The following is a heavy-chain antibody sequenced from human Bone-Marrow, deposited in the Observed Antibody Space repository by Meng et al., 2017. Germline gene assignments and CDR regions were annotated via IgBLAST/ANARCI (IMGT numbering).Heavy chain of an antibody. V-gene: IGHV3-15*01. D-gene: IGHD1-26*01. Sequence: EGSLWGSGGGLGKPGGSLRLSCAASGFAFSDAWMSWVRQAPGKGLEWVGLIKSKSAGGTTDYAAPVKGRFTISRDDSKTTMYLQMNSLKTEDTAVYYCTASPATEYWGQGTLVTVSS. CDR1: GFAFSDAW. CDR2: IKSKSAGGTT. CDR3: TASPATEY. J-gene: IGHJ4*02.